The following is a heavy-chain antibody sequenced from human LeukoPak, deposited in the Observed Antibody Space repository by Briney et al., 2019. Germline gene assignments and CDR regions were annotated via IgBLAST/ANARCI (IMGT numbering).Heavy chain of an antibody. CDR1: RSSLSNYA. Sequence: GGSLRLSCAASRSSLSNYAMHWVRQAPGKGLEWVAVISYDGSNKYYADSVKGRFTISRDNSKNTLYLQMNSLRAEDTAVYYCAREYGRMVRGVPDYWGQGTLVTVSS. D-gene: IGHD3-10*01. J-gene: IGHJ4*02. CDR2: ISYDGSNK. V-gene: IGHV3-30-3*01. CDR3: AREYGRMVRGVPDY.